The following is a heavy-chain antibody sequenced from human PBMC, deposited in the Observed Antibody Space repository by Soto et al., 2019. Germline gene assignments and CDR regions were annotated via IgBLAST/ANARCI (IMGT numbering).Heavy chain of an antibody. CDR1: GYTFTTYA. D-gene: IGHD2-2*02. V-gene: IGHV1-3*01. Sequence: GASVEVSCKASGYTFTTYAMQWVRQAPGQRLEWMGWINAGNGKTKYSQNFQGRVTITRDTSATTAYMELSSLRSEDTAVYYCARVGDDCSTTRCYMIDYWGQGTLVTVSS. CDR3: ARVGDDCSTTRCYMIDY. J-gene: IGHJ4*02. CDR2: INAGNGKT.